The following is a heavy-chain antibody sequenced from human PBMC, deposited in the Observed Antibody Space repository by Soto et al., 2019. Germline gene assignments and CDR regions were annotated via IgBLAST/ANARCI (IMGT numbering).Heavy chain of an antibody. CDR2: INHSGST. CDR1: GGSFSGYY. Sequence: QVQLQQWGAGLLKPSETLSLTCAVYGGSFSGYYWSWIRQPPGKGLEWIGEINHSGSTNYNPSLKSRGTTSVDTSKNQFSRKLSSVTAADTSVYDCARGSGDDIVVVPADGASWFDPWGQGTLVTVSS. V-gene: IGHV4-34*01. CDR3: ARGSGDDIVVVPADGASWFDP. J-gene: IGHJ5*02. D-gene: IGHD2-2*01.